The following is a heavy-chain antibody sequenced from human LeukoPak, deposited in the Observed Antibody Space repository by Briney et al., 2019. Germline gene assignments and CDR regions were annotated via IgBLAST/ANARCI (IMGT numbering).Heavy chain of an antibody. CDR1: GGSISSYY. J-gene: IGHJ3*02. D-gene: IGHD2-2*01. CDR2: IYYSGST. Sequence: SETLSLTCTVSGGSISSYYWSWIRQPPRKGLEWIGYIYYSGSTNYNPSLKSRVTISVDTSKNQFSLKLSSVTAAGTAVYYCASHYCSSTSCPRLDAFDIWGQGTMVTVSS. CDR3: ASHYCSSTSCPRLDAFDI. V-gene: IGHV4-59*01.